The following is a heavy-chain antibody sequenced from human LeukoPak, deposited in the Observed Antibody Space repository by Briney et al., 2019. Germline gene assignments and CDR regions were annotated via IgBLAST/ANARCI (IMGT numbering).Heavy chain of an antibody. Sequence: PGRSLRLSCAVSGFTFDDYAMHWVRQAPGKGLEWVSGISWNSEIIGYADSVKGRFTISRDNAKNSLILQMASLRPEDTALYYCVRGSIDYWRHGTLVTVSS. CDR1: GFTFDDYA. CDR3: VRGSIDY. CDR2: ISWNSEII. J-gene: IGHJ4*01. V-gene: IGHV3-9*01.